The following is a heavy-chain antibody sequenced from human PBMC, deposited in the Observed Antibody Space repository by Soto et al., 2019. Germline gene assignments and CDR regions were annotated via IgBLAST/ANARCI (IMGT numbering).Heavy chain of an antibody. V-gene: IGHV3-48*02. Sequence: EVQLVESGGGLVQPGGSLRLSCAASGFTFSSYSMNWVRQAPGKGLEWVSYISSSSSTIYYADSVKGRFTIPRDNAKNALYLQTNSLGDEGMAGYYWARDSAYSYGPIDYWGRGTLVTVSS. D-gene: IGHD5-18*01. J-gene: IGHJ4*02. CDR3: ARDSAYSYGPIDY. CDR1: GFTFSSYS. CDR2: ISSSSSTI.